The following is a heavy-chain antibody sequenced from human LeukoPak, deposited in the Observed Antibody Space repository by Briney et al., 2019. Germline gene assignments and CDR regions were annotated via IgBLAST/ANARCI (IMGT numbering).Heavy chain of an antibody. Sequence: GGSLRLSCAASGFIFRSYEMNWVRQAPGKGLEWVSYISSSGSTIYYADSVKGRFTLSRDNAKNSLYLQMNSLRAEDTAVYYCARTGGSYPYYFEYWGQGALVTVSS. CDR1: GFIFRSYE. CDR3: ARTGGSYPYYFEY. J-gene: IGHJ4*02. D-gene: IGHD1-26*01. CDR2: ISSSGSTI. V-gene: IGHV3-48*03.